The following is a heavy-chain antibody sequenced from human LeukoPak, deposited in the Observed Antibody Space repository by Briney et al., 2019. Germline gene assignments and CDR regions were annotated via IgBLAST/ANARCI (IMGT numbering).Heavy chain of an antibody. Sequence: GGSLRLSCAASGFTFSSYAMHGVRQAPGKGLEWVAVISYDGSKKYYADSVKGRFTISRDNSKNTLYLQMNSLRAEDTAVYYCARDRVTGTGRGSLGAFDIWGQGTMVTVSS. CDR3: ARDRVTGTGRGSLGAFDI. V-gene: IGHV3-30-3*01. J-gene: IGHJ3*02. CDR2: ISYDGSKK. D-gene: IGHD1/OR15-1a*01. CDR1: GFTFSSYA.